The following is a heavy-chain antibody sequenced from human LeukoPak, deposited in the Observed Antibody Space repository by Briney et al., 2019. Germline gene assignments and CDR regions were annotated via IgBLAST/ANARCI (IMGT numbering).Heavy chain of an antibody. CDR2: INPNSGGT. V-gene: IGHV1-2*02. CDR1: GYTFTGYY. CDR3: ARDRGGSTSNYCYYYYMDV. J-gene: IGHJ6*03. Sequence: ASVKVSCKASGYTFTGYYMHWVRQAPGQGLEWMGWINPNSGGTNYAQKFQGRVTMTRDTSVSTAYMELSRLRSDDTAVYYCARDRGGSTSNYCYYYYMDVWGKGTTVTISS. D-gene: IGHD2-2*01.